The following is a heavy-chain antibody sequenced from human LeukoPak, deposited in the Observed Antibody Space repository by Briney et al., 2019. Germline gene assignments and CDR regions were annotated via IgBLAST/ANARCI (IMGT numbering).Heavy chain of an antibody. J-gene: IGHJ3*01. V-gene: IGHV3-64*01. CDR2: ISSNGGST. Sequence: GGSLRLSCAASGITFSNYAMHWVRPAPGKGLQHVSAISSNGGSTYYANSVKGRFTISRDNSKNTLYLQMGSLRAEDMAVYYCARVGASLPDAFDVWGQGTMVTVSS. CDR1: GITFSNYA. D-gene: IGHD4/OR15-4a*01. CDR3: ARVGASLPDAFDV.